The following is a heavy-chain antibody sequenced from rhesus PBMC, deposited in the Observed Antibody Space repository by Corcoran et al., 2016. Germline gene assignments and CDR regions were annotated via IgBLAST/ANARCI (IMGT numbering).Heavy chain of an antibody. V-gene: IGHV4-169*01. D-gene: IGHD2-39*01. Sequence: QLQLQESGPGLVKPSETLSVTCAVSGGSISSSYWSWIRQAPGKGLEWIGYIYGSGSSTKYNPSLKSRVTLSVDKAKKQLSVKLSSVTTADTAVYYCARVSVRLAFDFWGQGLRVTVSS. CDR2: IYGSGSST. CDR3: ARVSVRLAFDF. J-gene: IGHJ3*01. CDR1: GGSISSSY.